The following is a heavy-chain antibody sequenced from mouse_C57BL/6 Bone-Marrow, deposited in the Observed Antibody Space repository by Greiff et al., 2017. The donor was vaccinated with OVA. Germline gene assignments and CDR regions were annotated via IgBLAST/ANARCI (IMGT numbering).Heavy chain of an antibody. CDR3: ARLEVPYYFDD. D-gene: IGHD2-14*01. CDR2: IYPGDGDT. V-gene: IGHV1-80*01. J-gene: IGHJ2*01. Sequence: VQLQQSGAELVKPGASVKISCKASGYAFSSYWMNWVKQRPGKGLEWIGQIYPGDGDTNYNGKFKGKATLTADKSSSTAYMQLSSLTSEDSAVYFCARLEVPYYFDDWGQGTTLTVSS. CDR1: GYAFSSYW.